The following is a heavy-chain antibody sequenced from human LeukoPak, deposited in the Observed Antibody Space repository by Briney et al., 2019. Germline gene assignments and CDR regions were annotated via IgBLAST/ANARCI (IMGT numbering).Heavy chain of an antibody. V-gene: IGHV3-23*01. J-gene: IGHJ4*02. CDR3: AKDRMIVGVPFEY. CDR1: GFTFSSFA. CDR2: ISGGGGST. D-gene: IGHD3-22*01. Sequence: GGSLRLSCAASGFTFSSFAMTWVRQAPGKGLQWVSVISGGGGSTHYADSVKGRFTISRDNSKNTLYLQMTSLRADDTAVYYCAKDRMIVGVPFEYWGQGTLVTVSS.